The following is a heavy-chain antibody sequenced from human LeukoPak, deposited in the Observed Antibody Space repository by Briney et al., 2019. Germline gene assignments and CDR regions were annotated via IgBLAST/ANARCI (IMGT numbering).Heavy chain of an antibody. CDR2: IYYSGST. Sequence: SETLSLTCTVSGGSISSSSYYWGWIRQPPGKGPEWIGSIYYSGSTYYNPSLKSRVTISVDTSKNQFSLQLSSVTAADTAVYYCARSSSSWYGDYFDYWGQGTLVTVSS. J-gene: IGHJ4*02. CDR3: ARSSSSWYGDYFDY. D-gene: IGHD6-13*01. CDR1: GGSISSSSYY. V-gene: IGHV4-39*01.